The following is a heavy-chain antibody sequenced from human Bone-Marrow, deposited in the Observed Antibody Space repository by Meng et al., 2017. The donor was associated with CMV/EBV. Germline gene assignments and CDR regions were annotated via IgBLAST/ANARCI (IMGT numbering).Heavy chain of an antibody. J-gene: IGHJ3*01. CDR3: ARGIVGAHDAFDL. V-gene: IGHV3-7*01. CDR1: GFTFSRHW. D-gene: IGHD1-26*01. CDR2: IKSDGSEK. Sequence: GGSLRLSCAASGFTFSRHWMTWVRQAPGKGLEWVANIKSDGSEKHYLDSVKGRFTISRDNAKNSLYLQMNSLRAEDTAVYYCARGIVGAHDAFDLWGQGTMVTVSS.